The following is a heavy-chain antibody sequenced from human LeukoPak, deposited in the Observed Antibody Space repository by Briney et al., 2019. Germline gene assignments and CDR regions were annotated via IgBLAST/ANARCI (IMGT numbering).Heavy chain of an antibody. D-gene: IGHD2-2*01. V-gene: IGHV1-18*01. CDR3: ERDPDCSSTRCSGSPFDY. CDR1: GYRFTSYG. CDR2: ISAYNGNT. J-gene: IGHJ4*02. Sequence: ASVKVSCKASGYRFTSYGISWVRQAPGQGLEWMAWISAYNGNTNYAQKFQGRVIMTTDTYTSTAYMELRSLRSDDTAVYYCERDPDCSSTRCSGSPFDYWGQGTLVTVSS.